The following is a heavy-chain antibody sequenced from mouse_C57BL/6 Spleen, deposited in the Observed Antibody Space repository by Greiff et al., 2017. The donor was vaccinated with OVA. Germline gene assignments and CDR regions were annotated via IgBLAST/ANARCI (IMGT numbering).Heavy chain of an antibody. J-gene: IGHJ3*02. CDR2: IRNKANGYTT. Sequence: EVKLMESGGGLVQPGGSLSLSCAASGFTFTDYYMSWVRQPPGKALEWLGFIRNKANGYTTAYSASVKGRFTISRDNSQSILYLQMNALRAEDSANYYCARFENDFPLGYWGQGTLVTVSA. D-gene: IGHD2-4*01. CDR1: GFTFTDYY. V-gene: IGHV7-3*01. CDR3: ARFENDFPLGY.